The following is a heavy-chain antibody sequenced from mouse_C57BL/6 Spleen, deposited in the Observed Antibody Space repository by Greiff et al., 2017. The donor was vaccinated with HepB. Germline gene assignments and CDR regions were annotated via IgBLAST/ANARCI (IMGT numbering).Heavy chain of an antibody. J-gene: IGHJ1*03. CDR2: IDPNSGGT. CDR1: GYTFTSYW. Sequence: QVQLKESGAELVKPGASVKLSCKASGYTFTSYWMHWVKQRPGRGLEWIGRIDPNSGGTKYNEKFKSKATLTVDKPSSTAYMQLSSLTSEDSAVYYCARFYVYDENWYFDVWGTGTTDTVSS. D-gene: IGHD2-12*01. V-gene: IGHV1-72*01. CDR3: ARFYVYDENWYFDV.